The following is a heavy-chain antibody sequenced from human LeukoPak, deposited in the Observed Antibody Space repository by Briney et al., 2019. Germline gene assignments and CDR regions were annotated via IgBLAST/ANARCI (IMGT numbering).Heavy chain of an antibody. CDR3: ARGLDFWSGGDAFDI. CDR1: GYTFTGYD. D-gene: IGHD3-3*01. V-gene: IGHV1-8*01. CDR2: MNPNSGNT. Sequence: ASVKVSCKASGYTFTGYDINWVRQATGQGLEWMGWMNPNSGNTGYAQKFQGRVTMTRNTSISTAYMELSSLRSEDTAVYYCARGLDFWSGGDAFDIWGQGTMVTVSS. J-gene: IGHJ3*02.